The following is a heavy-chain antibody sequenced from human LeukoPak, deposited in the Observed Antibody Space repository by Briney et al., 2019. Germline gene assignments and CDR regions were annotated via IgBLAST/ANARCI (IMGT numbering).Heavy chain of an antibody. Sequence: GGSLRLSCAASGFTFSSYAMSWVRQAPGKGLEWVSAISGSGGSTYYADSVKGRFTISRDNSKNTLYLQMNSLRAEDTAVYYCARDSSSSGYTFDYWGQGTLVTVSS. CDR2: ISGSGGST. CDR3: ARDSSSSGYTFDY. D-gene: IGHD3-22*01. V-gene: IGHV3-23*01. CDR1: GFTFSSYA. J-gene: IGHJ4*02.